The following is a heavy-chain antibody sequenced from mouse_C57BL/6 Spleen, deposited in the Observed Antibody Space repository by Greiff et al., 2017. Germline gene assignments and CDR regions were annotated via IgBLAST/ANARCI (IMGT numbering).Heavy chain of an antibody. CDR2: IHPNSGST. Sequence: QVQLQQPGAELVKPGASVKLSCKASGYTFTSYWMHWVKQRPGQGLEWIGMIHPNSGSTNYNEKFKSKATLTVDKSSSTAYMQLSSLTSEDSSVYYCARILYDYVFADWGQGPLVTVST. CDR3: ARILYDYVFAD. J-gene: IGHJ3*01. V-gene: IGHV1-64*01. D-gene: IGHD2-4*01. CDR1: GYTFTSYW.